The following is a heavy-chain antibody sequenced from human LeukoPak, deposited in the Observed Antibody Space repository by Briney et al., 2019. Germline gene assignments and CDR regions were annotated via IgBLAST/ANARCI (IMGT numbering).Heavy chain of an antibody. Sequence: GGSLRLSCAASEFTFSSYAMNWVRQAPGKGLEWVSGISGSSASTYYADSVKGRFTISRDNSKNTLCLQMNSLRAEDTAVYYCAKAYYDFWSGYFDYWGQGTLVTVSS. V-gene: IGHV3-23*01. J-gene: IGHJ4*02. D-gene: IGHD3-3*01. CDR1: EFTFSSYA. CDR2: ISGSSAST. CDR3: AKAYYDFWSGYFDY.